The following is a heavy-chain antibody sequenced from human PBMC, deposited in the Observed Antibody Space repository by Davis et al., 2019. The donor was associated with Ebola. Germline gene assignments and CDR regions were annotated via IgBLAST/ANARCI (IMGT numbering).Heavy chain of an antibody. CDR2: INSSSSYT. CDR3: ARGRYSDGMDV. Sequence: GESLKISCAASGFTFSDYYMSWIRQAPGKGLEWVSYINSSSSYTNYADSVKGRFTISSDNAKNSLYLQMNSLRAEDTAVYYCARGRYSDGMDVWGQGTTVTVSS. J-gene: IGHJ6*02. D-gene: IGHD5-18*01. V-gene: IGHV3-11*06. CDR1: GFTFSDYY.